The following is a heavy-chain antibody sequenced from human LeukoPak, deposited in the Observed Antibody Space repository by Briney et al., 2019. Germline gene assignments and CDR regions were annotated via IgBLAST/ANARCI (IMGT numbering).Heavy chain of an antibody. Sequence: PGGSLRLPCAASGFTFSSYSMNWVRQAPGKGLEWVSYISSSSSYIYYADSVKGRFTISRDNAKNSLYLQMNSLRAEDTAVYYCASLLSGYLDLDYWGQGTLVTVSS. CDR3: ASLLSGYLDLDY. CDR1: GFTFSSYS. D-gene: IGHD3-22*01. J-gene: IGHJ4*02. V-gene: IGHV3-21*05. CDR2: ISSSSSYI.